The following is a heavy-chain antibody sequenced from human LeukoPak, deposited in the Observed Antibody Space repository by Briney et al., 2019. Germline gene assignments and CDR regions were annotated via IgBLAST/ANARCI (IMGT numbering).Heavy chain of an antibody. Sequence: GRSLRLSCAASGFTFSSYGMHCVRQAPGKGLEWVAVIWYDGGNKYYADSVKGRFTISRDNSKNTLYLQMNSLRAEDTAVYYCARDRKRYYGSGSYPLGYYGMDVWGQGTTVTVSS. CDR3: ARDRKRYYGSGSYPLGYYGMDV. D-gene: IGHD3-10*01. V-gene: IGHV3-33*01. J-gene: IGHJ6*02. CDR2: IWYDGGNK. CDR1: GFTFSSYG.